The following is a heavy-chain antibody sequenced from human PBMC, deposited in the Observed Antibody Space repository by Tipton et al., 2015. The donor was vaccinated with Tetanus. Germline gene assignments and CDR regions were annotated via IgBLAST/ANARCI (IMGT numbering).Heavy chain of an antibody. CDR3: ARLKSGSHPGWFVP. D-gene: IGHD1-26*01. J-gene: IGHJ5*02. Sequence: GSLRLSCVASGFTFSTYAMSWVRQAPGKGLEWVSVISGSGAATYYADSVKGRFTISRDNSKNTLSLQMNSLRPDDTGVYFCARLKSGSHPGWFVPGGQGTRLTVSS. CDR2: ISGSGAAT. CDR1: GFTFSTYA. V-gene: IGHV3-23*01.